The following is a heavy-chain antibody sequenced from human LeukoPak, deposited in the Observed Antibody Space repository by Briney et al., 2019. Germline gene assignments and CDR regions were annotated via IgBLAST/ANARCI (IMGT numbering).Heavy chain of an antibody. CDR1: GYTLTELS. V-gene: IGHV1-24*01. Sequence: ASVKVSCKVSGYTLTELSMHWVRQAPGKGLEWMGGFDPEDGETIYAQKFQGRVTMTEDTSTDTAYMELSSLRSEDTAVYYCATRPVLRYSDWVKTTYDAFDIWGQGTMVTVSS. CDR3: ATRPVLRYSDWVKTTYDAFDI. CDR2: FDPEDGET. J-gene: IGHJ3*02. D-gene: IGHD3-9*01.